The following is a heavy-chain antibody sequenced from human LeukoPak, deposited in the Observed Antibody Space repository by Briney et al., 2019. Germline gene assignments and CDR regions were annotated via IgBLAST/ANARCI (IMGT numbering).Heavy chain of an antibody. Sequence: GGSLRPSCAASGFTFSSYAMSWVRQAPGKGLEWVSGISGRGASKYYADSVKGRFTISRDNSKNTLYLQMNSLRAEDTAVYYCAKGVVVAPDVTPFDYWGQGTLVTVSS. V-gene: IGHV3-23*01. CDR3: AKGVVVAPDVTPFDY. CDR2: ISGRGASK. D-gene: IGHD2-2*01. J-gene: IGHJ4*02. CDR1: GFTFSSYA.